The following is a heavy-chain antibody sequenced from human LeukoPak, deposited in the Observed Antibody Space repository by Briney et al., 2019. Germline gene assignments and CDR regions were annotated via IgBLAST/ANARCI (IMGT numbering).Heavy chain of an antibody. D-gene: IGHD3-10*01. CDR2: IYYSGST. V-gene: IGHV4-59*01. Sequence: SETLSLTCTVSGGSISSYYWSWIRQPPGKGLEWIGYIYYSGSTNYNPSLKSRVTISVDTSKNQFSLKLSSVTAADTAVYYCARPAYYYGSGLYIDVWGKGTTVTVSS. J-gene: IGHJ6*03. CDR3: ARPAYYYGSGLYIDV. CDR1: GGSISSYY.